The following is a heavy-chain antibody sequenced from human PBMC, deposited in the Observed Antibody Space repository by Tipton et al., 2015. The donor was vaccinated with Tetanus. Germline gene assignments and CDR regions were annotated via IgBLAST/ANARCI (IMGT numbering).Heavy chain of an antibody. D-gene: IGHD1-1*01. J-gene: IGHJ6*02. Sequence: QLVQSGGGLVKPGGSLRLSCAASGFTFADYAMSWFRQAPGKGLEWIGEINHSGNTNHNPSLKSRVTLSVDTSKNQFSLKLNSVTAADTAMYYCVTVNFPNYYHYGMDVWGQGTTVTVSS. CDR1: GFTFADYA. V-gene: IGHV4-34*08. CDR3: VTVNFPNYYHYGMDV. CDR2: INHSGNT.